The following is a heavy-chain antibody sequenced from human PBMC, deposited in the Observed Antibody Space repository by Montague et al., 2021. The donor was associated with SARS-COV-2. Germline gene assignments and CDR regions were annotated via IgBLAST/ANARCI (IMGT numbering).Heavy chain of an antibody. D-gene: IGHD6-6*01. Sequence: SETLSLTCTVSGGSISSYYWSWIRQPPGKGLEWIGYIYYSGSTNYNPSLKSRVTISVDTSKNQFSLKLSSVTAADTAVYYCARSGWEQHVRARYYYYGMDVWGRGTTVTVSS. J-gene: IGHJ6*02. CDR3: ARSGWEQHVRARYYYYGMDV. CDR2: IYYSGST. V-gene: IGHV4-59*12. CDR1: GGSISSYY.